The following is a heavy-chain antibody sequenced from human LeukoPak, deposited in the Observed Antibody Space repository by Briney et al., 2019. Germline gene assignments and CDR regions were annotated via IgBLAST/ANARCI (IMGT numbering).Heavy chain of an antibody. V-gene: IGHV3-30*04. J-gene: IGHJ3*02. CDR1: GFTFSSYA. Sequence: GRSLRLSCAASGFTFSSYAMHWVRQAPGKGLEWVAVISYDGSNKYYADSVKGRFTISRDNSKNTLYLQMNSLRAEDTAVYYCARYGGWYIGAFDIWGQGTMVTVSS. D-gene: IGHD6-19*01. CDR3: ARYGGWYIGAFDI. CDR2: ISYDGSNK.